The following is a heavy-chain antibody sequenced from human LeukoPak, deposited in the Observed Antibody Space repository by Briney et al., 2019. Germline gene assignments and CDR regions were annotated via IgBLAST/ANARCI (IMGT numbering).Heavy chain of an antibody. V-gene: IGHV3-9*01. CDR3: AKGIRGWIFDY. CDR2: ISWNSDSV. J-gene: IGHJ4*02. Sequence: GGSLRLSCVASGFSFDDYAMHWVRHAPGKGLEWVSGISWNSDSVGYADSVEGRFTISRDNAKNSLYLQMNSLGAEDTALYYCAKGIRGWIFDYWGQGTLVTVSS. CDR1: GFSFDDYA. D-gene: IGHD6-19*01.